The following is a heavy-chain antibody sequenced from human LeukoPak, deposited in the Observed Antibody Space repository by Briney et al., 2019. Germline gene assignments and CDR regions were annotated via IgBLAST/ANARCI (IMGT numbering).Heavy chain of an antibody. CDR1: GFTFSSYA. J-gene: IGHJ3*02. V-gene: IGHV3-23*01. Sequence: GGSLRLSCAASGFTFSSYAMSWVRQAPGKGLEWVSAISVSGGSTYYADSVKGRFTISRDNSKNTLYLQMNSLRAEDTAVYYCAKPAALAYCGGDCYQGGAFDIWGQGTMVTVSS. CDR3: AKPAALAYCGGDCYQGGAFDI. CDR2: ISVSGGST. D-gene: IGHD2-21*02.